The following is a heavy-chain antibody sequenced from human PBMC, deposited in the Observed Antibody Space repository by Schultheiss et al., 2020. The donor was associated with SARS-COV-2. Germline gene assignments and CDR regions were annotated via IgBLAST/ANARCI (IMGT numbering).Heavy chain of an antibody. J-gene: IGHJ2*01. V-gene: IGHV1-8*01. Sequence: ASVKVSCKASGYTFTSYDINWVRQATGQGLEWMGWMNPNSGNTGYAQKFQGRVTMTRNTSISTAYMELSSLRSEDTAVYYCARSAGIDWYFDLWGRGTLVTVSS. D-gene: IGHD6-13*01. CDR1: GYTFTSYD. CDR3: ARSAGIDWYFDL. CDR2: MNPNSGNT.